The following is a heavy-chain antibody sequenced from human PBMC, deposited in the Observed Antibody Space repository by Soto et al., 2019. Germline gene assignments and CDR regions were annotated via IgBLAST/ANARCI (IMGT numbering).Heavy chain of an antibody. CDR3: ATRQISSPSRGAATATGDMDA. V-gene: IGHV3-33*08. CDR1: GFTFNYYA. D-gene: IGHD6-13*01. J-gene: IGHJ6*02. CDR2: IWNDGSNS. Sequence: VGSPRLSCAAPGFTFNYYAMHWVRQAPGKGLEWVAVIWNDGSNSYYANSVKGRFTIFRDNSKNTLHLQMSSLRAEDKAVYYYATRQISSPSRGAATATGDMDAWAQSTTVHGSS.